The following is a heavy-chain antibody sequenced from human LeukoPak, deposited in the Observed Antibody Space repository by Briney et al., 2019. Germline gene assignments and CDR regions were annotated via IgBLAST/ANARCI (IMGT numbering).Heavy chain of an antibody. V-gene: IGHV1-24*01. Sequence: ASVKVSCKVSGYTLTELSMHWVRQAPGKGLEWMGGFDPEDGETIYAQKFQGRVTMTEDTSTDTAYMELSSLRSEDTAVYYCATVDYYDSSGYWHDAFDIWGQGTMVTISS. CDR2: FDPEDGET. CDR1: GYTLTELS. J-gene: IGHJ3*02. D-gene: IGHD3-22*01. CDR3: ATVDYYDSSGYWHDAFDI.